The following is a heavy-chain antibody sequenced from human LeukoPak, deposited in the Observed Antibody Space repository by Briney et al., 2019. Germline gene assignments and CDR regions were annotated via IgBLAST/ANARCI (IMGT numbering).Heavy chain of an antibody. D-gene: IGHD5-12*01. Sequence: ASVKVSCKASGYTFTSYAISWVRQAPGQGLEWMGRIIPIFGTANYAQKFQGRVTITTDESTSTAYMELSSLRSEDTAVYYCARSSPIVATILYYFDYWGQGTLVTVSS. CDR1: GYTFTSYA. J-gene: IGHJ4*02. V-gene: IGHV1-69*05. CDR3: ARSSPIVATILYYFDY. CDR2: IIPIFGTA.